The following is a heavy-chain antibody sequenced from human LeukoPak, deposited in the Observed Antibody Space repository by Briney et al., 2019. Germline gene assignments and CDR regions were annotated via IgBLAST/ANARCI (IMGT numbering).Heavy chain of an antibody. CDR1: GFTFSNYA. CDR2: ISASGGTT. V-gene: IGHV3-23*01. Sequence: GGSLRLSGAASGFTFSNYARNWVRQAPGKGLEWVSVISASGGTTHYVDSVRGRFTIARDNSKNTLSLQMNSLRAEDAAVYYCARGSELGATCDYWGQGTLVTVSS. J-gene: IGHJ4*02. CDR3: ARGSELGATCDY. D-gene: IGHD1-26*01.